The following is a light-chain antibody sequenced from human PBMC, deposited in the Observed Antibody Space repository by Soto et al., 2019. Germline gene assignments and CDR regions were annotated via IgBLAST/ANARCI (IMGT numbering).Light chain of an antibody. Sequence: QSVLTQPASVYGSPGQSITISCTGTSNDIGTYRYVSWYQQHPGKVPKLIIFEVSDRPSGVSHRFSGSKSGNTASLTISGIQAEDEADYYCTSYTNSSTLVFGGGTKLTVL. CDR1: SNDIGTYRY. V-gene: IGLV2-14*01. CDR3: TSYTNSSTLV. J-gene: IGLJ3*02. CDR2: EVS.